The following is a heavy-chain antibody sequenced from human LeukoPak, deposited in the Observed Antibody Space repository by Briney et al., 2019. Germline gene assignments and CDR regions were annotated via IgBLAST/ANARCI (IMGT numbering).Heavy chain of an antibody. CDR2: ISSNGGSK. Sequence: PGRALRLPCAASGFPFRSYSMHWVRQARGKGLEYVSAISSNGGSKYYANSVKGRFTISRHNSKNTLYLQMGSQRSGDRAVYSCARGAVDTAMVEYWGQGTLVTVSS. CDR1: GFPFRSYS. CDR3: ARGAVDTAMVEY. J-gene: IGHJ4*01. D-gene: IGHD5-18*01. V-gene: IGHV3-64*01.